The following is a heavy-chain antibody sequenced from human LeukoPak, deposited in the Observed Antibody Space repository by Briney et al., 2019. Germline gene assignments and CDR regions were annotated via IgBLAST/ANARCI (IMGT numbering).Heavy chain of an antibody. D-gene: IGHD6-13*01. CDR3: ATDISSAGTDYFDY. CDR2: IYYIGIT. V-gene: IGHV4-59*01. Sequence: SETLSLTCTVSGGSISSYYWSWIRQPPGQGLEWIVYIYYIGITNYSPSLKSRVTISLDTSKNQFSLKLSSVTAANTAIYYCATDISSAGTDYFDYWGQGTLVTVSS. CDR1: GGSISSYY. J-gene: IGHJ4*02.